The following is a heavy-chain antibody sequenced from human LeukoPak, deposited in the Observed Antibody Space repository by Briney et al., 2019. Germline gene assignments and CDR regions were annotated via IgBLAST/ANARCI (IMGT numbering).Heavy chain of an antibody. CDR1: GFPLSSDG. V-gene: IGHV3-7*05. D-gene: IGHD2-2*01. Sequence: GGSLRLSCAVSGFPLSSDGMCWGCQGPGKGLGWVSNRKLVGSGRSYLDSVKGRFTISRDNAKNSLYLQLTSPRAEDTAVYYCARGQMPGYWGQGTLVTVSS. J-gene: IGHJ4*02. CDR3: ARGQMPGY. CDR2: RKLVGSGR.